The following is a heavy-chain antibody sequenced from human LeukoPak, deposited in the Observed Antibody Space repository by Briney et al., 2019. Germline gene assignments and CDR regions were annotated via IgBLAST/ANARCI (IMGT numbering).Heavy chain of an antibody. Sequence: SETLSLTCTVSGGSISSSSYYWGWIRQPPGKGLEWIGSVFYSGSTYYNPSLKSRVTMSVDTSENQFSLKLSSVIAADTAVYYCARLWSTDCSGGSCPHQPNYWGQGTLVTVSS. CDR2: VFYSGST. CDR1: GGSISSSSYY. J-gene: IGHJ4*02. D-gene: IGHD2-15*01. V-gene: IGHV4-39*01. CDR3: ARLWSTDCSGGSCPHQPNY.